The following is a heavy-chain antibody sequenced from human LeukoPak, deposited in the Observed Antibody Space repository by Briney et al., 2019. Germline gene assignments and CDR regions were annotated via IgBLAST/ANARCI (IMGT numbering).Heavy chain of an antibody. J-gene: IGHJ4*02. CDR2: ISASGGST. D-gene: IGHD4-23*01. CDR1: GFTFSSYA. Sequence: GGSLRLSCAASGFTFSSYAMKWVPQAPGKGLEWGSGISASGGSTYYADSVKGRFTISRDNSKNTLYLQMNSLRAEDTAIYYCAKDATTVVTFFDYWGQGTLVTVSS. CDR3: AKDATTVVTFFDY. V-gene: IGHV3-23*01.